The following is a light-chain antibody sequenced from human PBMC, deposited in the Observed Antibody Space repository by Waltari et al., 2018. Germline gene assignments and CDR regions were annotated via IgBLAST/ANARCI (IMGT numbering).Light chain of an antibody. CDR3: CSFAGSSYV. Sequence: QSALTQPRSVSGSPGQSVPISCTGTSSDVGGYNYVAWYQQHPGKAPKLMIYDVSKRPSGVPDRFSGSKSGNTAFLTISGLQAEDEADYYCCSFAGSSYVFGTGTEVTVL. CDR2: DVS. J-gene: IGLJ1*01. V-gene: IGLV2-11*01. CDR1: SSDVGGYNY.